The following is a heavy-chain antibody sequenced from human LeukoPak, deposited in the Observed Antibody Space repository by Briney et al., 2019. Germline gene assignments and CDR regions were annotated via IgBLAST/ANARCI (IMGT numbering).Heavy chain of an antibody. J-gene: IGHJ4*02. Sequence: KPSQTLSLTCNVSGGSINTANYYWTWIRQPPGKGLEWIGYISYSGTPYYNPSLNSRVTISLGTSKNQFSLRLNSVTAADTAMYFCARDRYGDFEVYWGQGTLVTVSS. D-gene: IGHD4-17*01. CDR1: GGSINTANYY. V-gene: IGHV4-30-4*08. CDR2: ISYSGTP. CDR3: ARDRYGDFEVY.